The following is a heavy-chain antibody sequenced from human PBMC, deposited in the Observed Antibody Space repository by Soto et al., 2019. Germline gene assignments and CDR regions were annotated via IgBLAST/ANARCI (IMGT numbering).Heavy chain of an antibody. V-gene: IGHV3-53*01. CDR3: AREMITMVRGVTSGMDL. CDR2: IYSGGST. Sequence: GGSLRLSCAASGFTVSSNYMSWVRQAPGKGLEWVSVIYSGGSTYYADSVKGRFTISRDNSKNTLYLQMNSLRAEDTAVYYCAREMITMVRGVTSGMDLWGQGTTVTVSS. CDR1: GFTVSSNY. J-gene: IGHJ6*02. D-gene: IGHD3-10*01.